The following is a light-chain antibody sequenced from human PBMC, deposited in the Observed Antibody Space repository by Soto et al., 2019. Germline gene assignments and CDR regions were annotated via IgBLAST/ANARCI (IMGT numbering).Light chain of an antibody. CDR2: AAS. J-gene: IGKJ1*01. V-gene: IGKV1-39*01. Sequence: DIQMTQSPSSLSASVGDRVTITCRASQSSSSYLNWYQQKPGKAPKLLIYAASSLQSGVPSRFSGSGSGTDFTLTISSLQPEYFATYYCQQSYSTPVTFGQGTKVDI. CDR3: QQSYSTPVT. CDR1: QSSSSY.